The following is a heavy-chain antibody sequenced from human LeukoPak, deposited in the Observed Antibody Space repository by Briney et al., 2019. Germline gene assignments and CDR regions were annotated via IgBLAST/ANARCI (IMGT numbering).Heavy chain of an antibody. Sequence: PGRSLRLSCAASEFTFSSNAMHWVRQAPGKGLEWVAVISYDGGNQYYADSVKGRFTISRDNSKKTLFLQMNSLRTEDTAVYYCARGGSSYYYCDYWGQGTLVTVSS. CDR1: EFTFSSNA. CDR3: ARGGSSYYYCDY. V-gene: IGHV3-30*04. D-gene: IGHD3-22*01. CDR2: ISYDGGNQ. J-gene: IGHJ4*02.